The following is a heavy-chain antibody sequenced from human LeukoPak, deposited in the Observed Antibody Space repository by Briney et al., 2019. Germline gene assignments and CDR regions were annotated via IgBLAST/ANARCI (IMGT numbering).Heavy chain of an antibody. CDR1: GFTLSTST. J-gene: IGHJ6*03. D-gene: IGHD1-20*01. Sequence: GGSLRLSCAASGFTLSTSTMKWVRQAPGKGLEWVSSISSSSRYIYYADSAKGRFTISRDNAKNSLYLQMNSLRAEDTAVYYCARVTGDDYYYYYYYMDVWGKGTTVTISS. CDR2: ISSSSRYI. V-gene: IGHV3-21*01. CDR3: ARVTGDDYYYYYYYMDV.